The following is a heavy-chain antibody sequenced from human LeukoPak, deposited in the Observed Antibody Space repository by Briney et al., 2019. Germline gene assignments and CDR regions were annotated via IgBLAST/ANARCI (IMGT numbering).Heavy chain of an antibody. CDR1: GFTFSSYA. CDR3: ARVGVEEDYWGQDY. Sequence: PGGSLRLSCAASGFTFSSYAMSWVRPAPGKGLEWVSSISGSGGSTYYADSVKGRFTISRDNSKNTLYMQMDSLTAEDTAVYYCARVGVEEDYWGQDYWGQGTLVTVSS. V-gene: IGHV3-23*01. J-gene: IGHJ4*02. CDR2: ISGSGGST. D-gene: IGHD3-3*01.